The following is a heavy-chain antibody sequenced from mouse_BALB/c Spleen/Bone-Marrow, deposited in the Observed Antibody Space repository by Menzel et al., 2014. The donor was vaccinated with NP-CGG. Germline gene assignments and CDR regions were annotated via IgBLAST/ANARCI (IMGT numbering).Heavy chain of an antibody. CDR2: INPSNGGT. J-gene: IGHJ4*01. Sequence: QVQLQQPGAELVKPGASVKLSCKASGYTFTSYYMYWVKQRPGQGLEWFGEINPSNGGTNSNEKFKNKATLTVDESSSTAYMQLSSLTSEDSAVYYCSRGRRDALDYWGQGTSVTVSS. V-gene: IGHV1-53*01. CDR3: SRGRRDALDY. CDR1: GYTFTSYY.